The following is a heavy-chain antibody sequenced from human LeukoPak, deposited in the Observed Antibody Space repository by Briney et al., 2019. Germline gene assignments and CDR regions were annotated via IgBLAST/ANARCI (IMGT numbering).Heavy chain of an antibody. V-gene: IGHV1-2*06. CDR1: GYTFTGYY. CDR3: AGGGVYDYVWGSYRIDY. D-gene: IGHD3-16*02. CDR2: INPNSGGT. Sequence: ASVKVSCKASGYTFTGYYMHWVRQAPGQGLEWMGRINPNSGGTNYAQKFQGRVTMTRDTSISTAYMELSRLRSDDTAVYYCAGGGVYDYVWGSYRIDYWGQGTLVTVSS. J-gene: IGHJ4*02.